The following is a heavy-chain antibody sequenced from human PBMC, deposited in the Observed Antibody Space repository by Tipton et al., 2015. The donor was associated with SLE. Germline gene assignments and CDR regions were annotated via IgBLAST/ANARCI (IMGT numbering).Heavy chain of an antibody. CDR1: GGSISSYY. D-gene: IGHD1-26*01. CDR3: ARASASFDY. CDR2: IYYSGST. V-gene: IGHV4-59*01. Sequence: LRLSCTVSGGSISSYYWSWIRQPPGKGLEWIGYIYYSGSTNYNPSPKSRVTISVDTSKNQFSLKLSSVTAADTAVYYCARASASFDYWGQGTLVTVSS. J-gene: IGHJ4*02.